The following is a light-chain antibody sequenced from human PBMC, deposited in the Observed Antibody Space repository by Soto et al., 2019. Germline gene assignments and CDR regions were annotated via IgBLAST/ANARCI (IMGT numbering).Light chain of an antibody. CDR3: QQCYITPFT. V-gene: IGKV1-39*01. J-gene: IGKJ3*01. CDR2: AAS. Sequence: DIQMTQSPSSLSASVGHRVAITCRPSQSISTYLTWYQQKPGKAPNLLIYAASSLPSGVPSRFNGSRSGTDFTLTISSLQPEDFATYYCQQCYITPFTFGPGTKVDI. CDR1: QSISTY.